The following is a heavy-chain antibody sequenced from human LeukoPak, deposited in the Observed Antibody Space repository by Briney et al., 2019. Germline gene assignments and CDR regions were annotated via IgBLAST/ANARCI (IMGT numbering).Heavy chain of an antibody. CDR3: ARITGTTLVVDAFDI. CDR1: GFTFTTSW. CDR2: IYPGDSDT. J-gene: IGHJ3*02. Sequence: GESLKISCQGSGFTFTTSWIGWVRQLPGKGLEWMGNIYPGDSDTRYSPSFQGQVTISADKSISTAYLQWSSLKASDTAMYYCARITGTTLVVDAFDIWGQGTMVTVSS. V-gene: IGHV5-51*01. D-gene: IGHD1-7*01.